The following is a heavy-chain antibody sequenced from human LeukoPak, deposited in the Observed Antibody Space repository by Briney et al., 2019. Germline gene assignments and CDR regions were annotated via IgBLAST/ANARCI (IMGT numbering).Heavy chain of an antibody. CDR1: GFTFSSYA. CDR3: ARGLGMDV. J-gene: IGHJ6*02. CDR2: ISYDGSNK. V-gene: IGHV3-30*04. D-gene: IGHD4-11*01. Sequence: GRSLRLSCAASGFTFSSYAMHWVRQAPGKGPEWVAVISYDGSNKYYADSVKGRFTISRDNSKNTLYLQMNSLRAEDTAVYYCARGLGMDVWGQGTTVTVSS.